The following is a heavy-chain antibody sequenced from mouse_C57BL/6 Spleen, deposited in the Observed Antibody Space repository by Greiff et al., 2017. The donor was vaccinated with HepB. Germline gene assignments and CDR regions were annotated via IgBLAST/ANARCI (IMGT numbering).Heavy chain of an antibody. V-gene: IGHV3-6*01. CDR1: GYSITSGYY. CDR2: ISYDGSN. J-gene: IGHJ4*01. Sequence: EVHLVESGPGLVKPSQSLSLTCSVTGYSITSGYYWNWIRQFPGNKLEWMGYISYDGSNNYNPSLKNRISITRDTSKNQFFLKLNSVTTEDTATYYCARVYSSHYAMDYWGQGTSVTVSS. CDR3: ARVYSSHYAMDY. D-gene: IGHD2-5*01.